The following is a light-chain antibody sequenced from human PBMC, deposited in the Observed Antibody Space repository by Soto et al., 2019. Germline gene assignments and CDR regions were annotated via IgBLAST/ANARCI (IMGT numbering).Light chain of an antibody. V-gene: IGKV1-5*03. CDR3: QHYNSYSEA. CDR2: KAS. Sequence: DIQMTQSPSSLSVSVGDRVTITCRASQSISSYLNWYQQKPGKAPKLLIYKASTLKSGVPSRFSGSGSGTEFTLTISSLQPDDFATYHCQHYNSYSEAFGQGTKVDIK. J-gene: IGKJ1*01. CDR1: QSISSY.